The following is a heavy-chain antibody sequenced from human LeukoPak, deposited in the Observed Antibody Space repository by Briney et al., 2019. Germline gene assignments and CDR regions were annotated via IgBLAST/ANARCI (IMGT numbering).Heavy chain of an antibody. Sequence: SSETLSLTCTVSGGSISSGGYYWSRIRQHPGKGLEWIGYIYYSGSTYYHPSLKSRVIISIDTSENQFSLKLSSVTAADTAVYYCARVRYYTSGTYYNVVDYWGQGTLVTVSS. CDR2: IYYSGST. CDR3: ARVRYYTSGTYYNVVDY. D-gene: IGHD3-10*01. V-gene: IGHV4-30-4*08. J-gene: IGHJ4*02. CDR1: GGSISSGGYY.